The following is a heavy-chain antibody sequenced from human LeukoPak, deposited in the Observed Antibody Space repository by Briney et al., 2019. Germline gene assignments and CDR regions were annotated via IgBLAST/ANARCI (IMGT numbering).Heavy chain of an antibody. CDR3: AKTTFGYSSGRSPGWLVDH. V-gene: IGHV3-23*01. CDR2: IVGSGGSS. Sequence: GGSLRLSCAASGFTFNSHAMYWVRQAPGKGLEWVSGIVGSGGSSYYAESVRGRFTISRDNSKNTVYMQMNSLRDEDTAVYYCAKTTFGYSSGRSPGWLVDHWGQGTVVTVSS. CDR1: GFTFNSHA. J-gene: IGHJ4*02. D-gene: IGHD6-19*01.